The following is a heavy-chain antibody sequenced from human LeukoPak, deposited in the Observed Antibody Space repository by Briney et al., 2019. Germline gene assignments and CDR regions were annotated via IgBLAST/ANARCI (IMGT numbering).Heavy chain of an antibody. J-gene: IGHJ4*02. CDR1: GFIFSSYG. V-gene: IGHV3-30*02. CDR2: IRNDGSNK. CDR3: AKLLSNSGRFLY. D-gene: IGHD4-23*01. Sequence: PGGSLRLSCAASGFIFSSYGMHWVRQAPGKGLEWVAFIRNDGSNKYYADSVKGRFTISRDNSKSTLYLQMNSLRAEDTAVYYCAKLLSNSGRFLYWGQGTLVTVSS.